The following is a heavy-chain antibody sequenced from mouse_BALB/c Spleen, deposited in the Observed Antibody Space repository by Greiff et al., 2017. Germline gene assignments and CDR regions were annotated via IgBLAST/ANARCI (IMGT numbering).Heavy chain of an antibody. V-gene: IGHV5-9-3*01. CDR2: ISSGGSYT. CDR1: GFTFSSYA. D-gene: IGHD2-3*01. CDR3: ARHEGDGYYFDY. Sequence: EVNVVESGGGLVKPGGSLKLSCAASGFTFSSYAMSWVRQTPEKRLEWVATISSGGSYTYYPDSVKGRFTISRDNAKNTLYLQMSSLRSEDTAMYYCARHEGDGYYFDYWGQGTTLTVSS. J-gene: IGHJ2*01.